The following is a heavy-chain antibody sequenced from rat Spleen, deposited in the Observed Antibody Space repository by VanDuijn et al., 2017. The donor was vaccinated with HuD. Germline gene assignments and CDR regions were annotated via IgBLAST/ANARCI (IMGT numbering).Heavy chain of an antibody. J-gene: IGHJ4*01. Sequence: EVQLVESGGGRVQPGRSLKLSCAASGFTFSDYNMAWVRQAPKKGLEWVATISSDGRRNYYRDSVKGRFTISRDNAKSSLYLQMDSLRSEDTATYYCTRGYVMDAWGQGASVTVSS. CDR3: TRGYVMDA. CDR2: ISSDGRRN. CDR1: GFTFSDYN. V-gene: IGHV5-7*01.